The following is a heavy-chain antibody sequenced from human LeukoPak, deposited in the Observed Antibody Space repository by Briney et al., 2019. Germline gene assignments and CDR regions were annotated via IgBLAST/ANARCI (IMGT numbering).Heavy chain of an antibody. CDR1: VYTFIVYD. J-gene: IGHJ4*02. CDR3: ARGSVATISGY. V-gene: IGHV1-2*02. CDR2: ISPNSGGT. Sequence: ASVKVSFKASVYTFIVYDMHWVRQAPGQGLEWMGWISPNSGGTNYAQNFQGRVTMTRDTSISTAYMELSRLRSDDTAVYYCARGSVATISGYWGQGTLVTVSS. D-gene: IGHD5-12*01.